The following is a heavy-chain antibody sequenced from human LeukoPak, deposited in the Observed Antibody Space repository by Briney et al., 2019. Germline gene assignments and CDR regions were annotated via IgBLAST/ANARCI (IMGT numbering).Heavy chain of an antibody. CDR1: GYTFTGYY. D-gene: IGHD3-22*01. CDR3: ARDSHYDSSGPGGDDAFDI. V-gene: IGHV1-2*02. J-gene: IGHJ3*02. Sequence: ASVTVSCTASGYTFTGYYMHWVRQAPGQGLEWMGWINPNSGGTNYAQKFQGRVTMTRDTSISTAYMELSRLRSDDTAVYYCARDSHYDSSGPGGDDAFDIWGQATMVTVAS. CDR2: INPNSGGT.